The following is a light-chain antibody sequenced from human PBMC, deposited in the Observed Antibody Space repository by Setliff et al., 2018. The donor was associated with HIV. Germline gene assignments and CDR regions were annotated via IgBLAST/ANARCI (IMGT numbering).Light chain of an antibody. V-gene: IGLV2-14*03. CDR1: SSDVGDYNY. Sequence: QSVLTQPPSASGSPGQSVTISCTGTSSDVGDYNYVAWYQQHPGKAPKLMIYDVTKRPSGVSNRFSGSKSGNTASLTISGLLAEDEADYYCSSYTSSSTLIFGEGTKVTVL. J-gene: IGLJ2*01. CDR2: DVT. CDR3: SSYTSSSTLI.